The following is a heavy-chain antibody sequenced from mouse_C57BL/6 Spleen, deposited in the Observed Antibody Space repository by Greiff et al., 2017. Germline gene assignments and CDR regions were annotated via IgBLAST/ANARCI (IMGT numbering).Heavy chain of an antibody. V-gene: IGHV5-12*01. CDR1: GFTFSDYY. Sequence: EVQVVESGGGLVQPGGSLKLSCAASGFTFSDYYMYWVRQTPEKRLEWVAYISNGGGSTYYPDTVKGRFTISRDNAKNTLYLQMSRLKSEDTAMYYCARHDDYDGDYYAMDYWGQGTSVTVSS. CDR2: ISNGGGST. CDR3: ARHDDYDGDYYAMDY. J-gene: IGHJ4*01. D-gene: IGHD2-4*01.